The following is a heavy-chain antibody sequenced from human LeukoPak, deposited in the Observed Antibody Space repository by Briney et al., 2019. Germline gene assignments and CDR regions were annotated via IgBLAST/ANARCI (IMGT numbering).Heavy chain of an antibody. CDR3: ARGIVGATPTIDY. J-gene: IGHJ4*02. V-gene: IGHV3-23*01. Sequence: PGGSLRLSCAASGFTFSYYAMAWVRQAPGKGLEWVSSISGGSTYYADSVKGRFTISRDNSKNTLYLQMNSLRAEDTAVYYCARGIVGATPTIDYWGQGTLVTVSS. CDR1: GFTFSYYA. CDR2: ISGGST. D-gene: IGHD1-26*01.